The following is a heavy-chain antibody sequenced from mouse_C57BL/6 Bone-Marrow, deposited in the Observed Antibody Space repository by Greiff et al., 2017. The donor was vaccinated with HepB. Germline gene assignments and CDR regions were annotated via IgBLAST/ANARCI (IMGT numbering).Heavy chain of an antibody. Sequence: EVQGVESGGGLVQPKGSLKLSCAASGFSFNTYAMNWVRQSPGKGLEWVARIRSKSNNYATYYADSVKARFTISRDDSESMLYMQMNNLKTEDSAMYYCVGHWLGRGYYAMDYWGQGTSVTVSS. J-gene: IGHJ4*01. CDR2: IRSKSNNYAT. CDR1: GFSFNTYA. D-gene: IGHD4-1*01. V-gene: IGHV10-1*01. CDR3: VGHWLGRGYYAMDY.